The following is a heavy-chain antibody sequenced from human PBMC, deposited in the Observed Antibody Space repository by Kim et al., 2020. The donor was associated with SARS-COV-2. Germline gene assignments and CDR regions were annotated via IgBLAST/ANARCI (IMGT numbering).Heavy chain of an antibody. V-gene: IGHV1-46*03. CDR1: GYTFTSYY. CDR2: INPSGGST. D-gene: IGHD3-10*01. CDR3: ARERWSGKDRITMVRRVIRGFDY. Sequence: ASVKVSCKASGYTFTSYYMHWVRQAPGQGLEWMGIINPSGGSTSYAQKFQGRVTMTRDTSTSTVYMELSSLRSEDTAVYYCARERWSGKDRITMVRRVIRGFDYWGQGPLVTVSS. J-gene: IGHJ4*02.